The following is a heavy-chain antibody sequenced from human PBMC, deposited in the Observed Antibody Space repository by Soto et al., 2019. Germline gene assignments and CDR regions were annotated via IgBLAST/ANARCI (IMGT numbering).Heavy chain of an antibody. J-gene: IGHJ4*02. D-gene: IGHD6-19*01. Sequence: QITLKESGPTLVKPTQTLTLTCTFSGFSLSTSGVGVGWIRQPPGKALEWLALIYWDDDKRYSPSLRSRLTIXKXXSKSQVVLTMTNMNPVDTATYSCAHDSNGWYGFDYWGQGTLVTVSS. CDR2: IYWDDDK. CDR3: AHDSNGWYGFDY. CDR1: GFSLSTSGVG. V-gene: IGHV2-5*02.